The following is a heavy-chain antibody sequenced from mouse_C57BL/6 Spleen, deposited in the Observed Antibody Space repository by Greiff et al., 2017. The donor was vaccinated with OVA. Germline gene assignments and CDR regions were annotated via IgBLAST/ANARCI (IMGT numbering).Heavy chain of an antibody. CDR3: ARGEGQLRLFDY. V-gene: IGHV1-50*01. CDR2: IDPSDSYT. CDR1: GYTFTSYW. Sequence: QVQLQQPGAELVKPGASVKLSCKASGYTFTSYWMQWVKQRPGQGLEWIGEIDPSDSYTNYNQKFKGKATLTVDTSSSTAYMQLSSLTSEDSAVYYCARGEGQLRLFDYWGQGTTLTVSS. D-gene: IGHD3-2*02. J-gene: IGHJ2*01.